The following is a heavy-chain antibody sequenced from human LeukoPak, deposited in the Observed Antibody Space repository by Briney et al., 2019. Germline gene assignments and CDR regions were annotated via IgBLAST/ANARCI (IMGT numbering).Heavy chain of an antibody. Sequence: PGGALRLSWAASGFTFSSYWMSWFRQAPGKGLEWEGNIKQDGSQKFSVDSVKGRFTISRDNAKNSLYLQMNSLRVEDTAVYYCARDWFDGDYDRFDYWGQGALVTVSS. D-gene: IGHD4-17*01. CDR1: GFTFSSYW. V-gene: IGHV3-7*03. CDR2: IKQDGSQK. J-gene: IGHJ4*02. CDR3: ARDWFDGDYDRFDY.